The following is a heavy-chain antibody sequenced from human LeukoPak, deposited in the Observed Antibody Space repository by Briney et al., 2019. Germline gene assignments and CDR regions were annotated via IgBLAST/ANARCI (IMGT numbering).Heavy chain of an antibody. J-gene: IGHJ6*02. CDR1: GYTFTGYY. V-gene: IGHV1-2*02. D-gene: IGHD3-3*01. Sequence: ASVKVSCKASGYTFTGYYMHWVRQAPGRGLEWMGWINPNSGGTNYAQKFQGRVTMTRDTSISTAYMELSRLRSDDTAVYYCARDLRFLEWLLYSYYYGMDVWGQGTTVTVSS. CDR2: INPNSGGT. CDR3: ARDLRFLEWLLYSYYYGMDV.